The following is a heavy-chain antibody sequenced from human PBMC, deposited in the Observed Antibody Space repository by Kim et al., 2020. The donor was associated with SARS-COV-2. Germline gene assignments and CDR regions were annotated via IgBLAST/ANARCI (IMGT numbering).Heavy chain of an antibody. V-gene: IGHV1-2*06. CDR2: INPNSGGT. CDR3: ASLLGSSGYNYYYYYGMDV. Sequence: ASVKVSCKASGYTFTGYYMHWVRQAPGQGLEWMGRINPNSGGTNYAQKFQGRVTMTRDTSISTAYMELSRLRSDDTAVYYCASLLGSSGYNYYYYYGMDVWGQGTTVTVSS. D-gene: IGHD5-12*01. CDR1: GYTFTGYY. J-gene: IGHJ6*02.